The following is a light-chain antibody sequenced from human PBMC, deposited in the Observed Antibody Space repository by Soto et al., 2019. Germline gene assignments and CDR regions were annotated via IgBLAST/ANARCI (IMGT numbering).Light chain of an antibody. CDR2: GAS. CDR3: QQYNNWPRT. CDR1: QSVGSN. V-gene: IGKV3-15*01. J-gene: IGKJ2*01. Sequence: EIVMTQSPATLSVSLGERATLSYRASQSVGSNLAWYQQKPGQAPRLLIYGASSRATGIPARFGGSGSGTEFTLTISSLQSEDFAVYYCQQYNNWPRTFGQGTKLEIK.